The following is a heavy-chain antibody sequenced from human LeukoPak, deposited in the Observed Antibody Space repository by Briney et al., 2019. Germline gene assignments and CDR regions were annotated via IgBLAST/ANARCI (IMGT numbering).Heavy chain of an antibody. J-gene: IGHJ2*01. CDR3: ARDLLSDSSGYYYWYFDL. CDR1: GGSISSGSYY. CDR2: IYTSGST. D-gene: IGHD3-22*01. Sequence: SETLSLTCTVSGGSISSGSYYWSWIRQPAGKGLEWIGRIYTSGSTNYNPSLKSRVTISVDTSKNQFSLKLSSVTAADTAVYYCARDLLSDSSGYYYWYFDLWGRGTLVTVSS. V-gene: IGHV4-61*02.